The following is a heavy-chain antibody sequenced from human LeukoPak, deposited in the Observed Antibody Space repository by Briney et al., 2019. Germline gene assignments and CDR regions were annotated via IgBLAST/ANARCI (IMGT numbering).Heavy chain of an antibody. V-gene: IGHV3-30*04. J-gene: IGHJ4*02. CDR3: ARDHRRKGIVVVPAALDY. CDR2: ISYDGSNK. Sequence: GGSLRLSCAASGFTFSSYAMHWVRQAPGKGLEWVAVISYDGSNKYYADSVKGRFTISRDNSKNTLYLQVNSLRAEDTAVYYCARDHRRKGIVVVPAALDYWGQGTLVTVSS. CDR1: GFTFSSYA. D-gene: IGHD2-2*01.